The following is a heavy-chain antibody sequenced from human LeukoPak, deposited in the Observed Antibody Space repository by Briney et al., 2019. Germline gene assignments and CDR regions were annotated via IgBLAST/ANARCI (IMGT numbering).Heavy chain of an antibody. CDR2: ISGYNGDT. Sequence: GASVKVSCKASGYTFTDFGISWVRQAPGQGPEWMGCISGYNGDTNYAQKLQGRVTMTTDTSTSTAYMEVRSLRSDDTAVYYCTRDLGVDTTMIFFDYWGQGSLDTVSS. D-gene: IGHD5-18*01. CDR1: GYTFTDFG. CDR3: TRDLGVDTTMIFFDY. V-gene: IGHV1-18*01. J-gene: IGHJ4*02.